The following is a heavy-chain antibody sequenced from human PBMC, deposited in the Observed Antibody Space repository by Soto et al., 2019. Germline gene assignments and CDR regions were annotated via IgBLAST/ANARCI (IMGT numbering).Heavy chain of an antibody. CDR3: ARAGFERLYFDQ. CDR1: GFTVTNSY. D-gene: IGHD1-1*01. V-gene: IGHV3-53*01. Sequence: EVQLVESGGDLIQPGGSLRLSCAASGFTVTNSYMAWVRQAPGKGLEWVSVVYTSGRTYHADSVKGRFTVSRDISTNMSFLQMNKLSAEDMATYYCARAGFERLYFDQWGRGTLVTVSS. J-gene: IGHJ4*02. CDR2: VYTSGRT.